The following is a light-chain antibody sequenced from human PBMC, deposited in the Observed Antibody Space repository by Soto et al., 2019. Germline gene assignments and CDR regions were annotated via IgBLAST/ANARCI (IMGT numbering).Light chain of an antibody. CDR2: DTN. J-gene: IGLJ3*02. CDR3: LLSYTGARV. CDR1: TGEVTSGHY. Sequence: QAVVTQEPSLTVSPGGTVTLTCGSSTGEVTSGHYPYWFQQKPGQAPRTLIFDTNNKHSWTPARFSGSLLGGKAALTLSGAQPEDEAEYYCLLSYTGARVFGGGTKVTVL. V-gene: IGLV7-46*01.